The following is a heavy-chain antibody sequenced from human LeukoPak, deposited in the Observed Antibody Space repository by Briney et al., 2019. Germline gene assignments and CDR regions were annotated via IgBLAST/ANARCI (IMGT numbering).Heavy chain of an antibody. V-gene: IGHV4-59*01. CDR3: ARVNSDYYGWGSYYPDY. J-gene: IGHJ4*02. D-gene: IGHD3-10*01. CDR1: GDAISNSY. CDR2: IYYTGST. Sequence: PSETLSLTCTVSGDAISNSYWTWIRQPPAKGLEWIGYIYYTGSTTYNSSLKSRLTISLDTSKNQLSLKLSSVTAADTAVYYCARVNSDYYGWGSYYPDYWGQGTLVTVSS.